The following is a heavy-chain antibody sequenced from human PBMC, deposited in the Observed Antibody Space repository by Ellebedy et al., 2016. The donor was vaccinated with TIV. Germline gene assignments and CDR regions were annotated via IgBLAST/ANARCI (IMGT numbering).Heavy chain of an antibody. CDR2: ISGSGGST. V-gene: IGHV3-23*01. Sequence: GESLKISCAASGFTFSSYAMSWVRQAPGKGLEWVSAISGSGGSTYYADSVKGRFTISRDNSKNTLYLQMNSLRAEDTAVYYCLVVTAPEDAFDIWGQGTMVTVSS. D-gene: IGHD2-21*02. CDR1: GFTFSSYA. J-gene: IGHJ3*02. CDR3: LVVTAPEDAFDI.